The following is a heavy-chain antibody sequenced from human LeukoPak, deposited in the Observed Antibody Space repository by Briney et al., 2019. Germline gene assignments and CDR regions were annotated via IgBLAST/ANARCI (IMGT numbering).Heavy chain of an antibody. CDR1: GYTFSDYY. Sequence: ASVKVSCKASGYTFSDYYMHWVRQAPGQGLEWMGWMNPHSGGTNFAQKFQGRVTMTRDTSISTVYMELTRLRSDDTAVYYCARVGDTERGFDYWGQGTLVTVSS. J-gene: IGHJ4*02. CDR3: ARVGDTERGFDY. CDR2: MNPHSGGT. V-gene: IGHV1-2*02. D-gene: IGHD5-18*01.